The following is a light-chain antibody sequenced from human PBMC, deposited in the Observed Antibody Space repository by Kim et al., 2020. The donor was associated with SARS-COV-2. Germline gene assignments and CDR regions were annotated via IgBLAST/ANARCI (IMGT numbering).Light chain of an antibody. CDR3: GTWDSSLSAYV. V-gene: IGLV1-51*01. CDR2: DNN. Sequence: GQKVPISCSGSSSNIGKNYVSWYQQLPGTAPKLLIYDNNKRPSGIPDRFSGSKSGTSATLGITGLQTGDEADYYCGTWDSSLSAYVFGTGTKVTVL. CDR1: SSNIGKNY. J-gene: IGLJ1*01.